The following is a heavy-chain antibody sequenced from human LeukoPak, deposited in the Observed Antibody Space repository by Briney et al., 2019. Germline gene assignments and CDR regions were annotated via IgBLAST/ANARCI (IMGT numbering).Heavy chain of an antibody. CDR3: AKGPGGSWRFDY. D-gene: IGHD6-13*01. J-gene: IGHJ4*02. CDR2: ISWNSGSI. CDR1: GFTFDDYA. V-gene: IGHV3-9*01. Sequence: GGSLRLSCAASGFTFDDYAMHWVWKGQGKGLGWVSGISWNSGSIGYADSVKGRFTISRDNATNSLYLQMNSLRAEDTALYYCAKGPGGSWRFDYWGQGTLVTVSS.